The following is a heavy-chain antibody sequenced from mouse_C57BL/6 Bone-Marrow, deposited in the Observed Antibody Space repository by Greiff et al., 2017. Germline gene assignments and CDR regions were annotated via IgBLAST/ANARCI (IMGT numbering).Heavy chain of an antibody. J-gene: IGHJ1*03. Sequence: QVQLQQPGAELVKPGASVKMSCKASGYTFTSYWITWVKQRPGQGLEWIGDIYPGSGSTNYNEKLKSKATLTVDTSSSTAYMQLSSLTSEDSAVYYCAREGIYYDYHWYFDVWGTGTTVTVSS. CDR1: GYTFTSYW. V-gene: IGHV1-55*01. CDR2: IYPGSGST. D-gene: IGHD2-4*01. CDR3: AREGIYYDYHWYFDV.